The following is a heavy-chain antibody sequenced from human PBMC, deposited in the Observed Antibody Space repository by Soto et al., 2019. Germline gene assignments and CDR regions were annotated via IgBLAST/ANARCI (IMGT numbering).Heavy chain of an antibody. J-gene: IGHJ4*02. Sequence: XDSLTISGKGSGYSFTSYWIGLVGQMPGKGLEWMGIIYPGDSDTRYSPSFQGQVTISADKSISTAYLQWSSLKASDTAMYYCARNSGSYRDFDYWGQGTLVTVSS. CDR2: IYPGDSDT. V-gene: IGHV5-51*01. CDR1: GYSFTSYW. CDR3: ARNSGSYRDFDY. D-gene: IGHD1-26*01.